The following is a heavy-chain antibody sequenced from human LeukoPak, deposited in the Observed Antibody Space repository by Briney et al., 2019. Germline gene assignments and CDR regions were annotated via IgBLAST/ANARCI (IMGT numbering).Heavy chain of an antibody. V-gene: IGHV4-30-2*01. CDR3: ARLIPNDYYDSSGYPLEAFDI. CDR2: IYHSGST. CDR1: GGSIRSGGYS. D-gene: IGHD3-22*01. Sequence: SETLSLTCAVSGGSIRSGGYSWSWIRQPPGKGLEWIGYIYHSGSTYYNPSLKSRVTISVDRSKNQFSLKLSSVTAADTAVYYCARLIPNDYYDSSGYPLEAFDIWGQGTMVTVSS. J-gene: IGHJ3*02.